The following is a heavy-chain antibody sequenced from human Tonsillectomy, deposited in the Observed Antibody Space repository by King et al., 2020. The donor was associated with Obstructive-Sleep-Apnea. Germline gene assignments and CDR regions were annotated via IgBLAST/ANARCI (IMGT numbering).Heavy chain of an antibody. V-gene: IGHV3-23*04. CDR3: AAGNPLDH. CDR1: GFSFSTYA. D-gene: IGHD6-13*01. CDR2: ISGSGSTT. J-gene: IGHJ4*02. Sequence: VQLVESGGGLVQPGGSLRLSCAASGFSFSTYAMNCVRQAPGKGLEWSSGISGSGSTTFYVDSVKGRFTISRDNSKNTLYLHMNSLRAEDTAVYYCAAGNPLDHWGQGTLVTVSS.